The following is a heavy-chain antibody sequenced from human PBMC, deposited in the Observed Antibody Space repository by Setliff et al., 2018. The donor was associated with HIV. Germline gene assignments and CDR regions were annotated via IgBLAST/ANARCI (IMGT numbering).Heavy chain of an antibody. J-gene: IGHJ6*03. Sequence: SETLSLTCTVSGGSIRSTSYYWGWIRQPPGKGLEWIGSIYYSGSTYYNPSLKSRVTISVDTSKNQFSLKLSSVTAADTAVYYCARPRSGTYRGHYYYYMDVWGKGTTVTVSS. CDR1: GGSIRSTSYY. CDR2: IYYSGST. V-gene: IGHV4-39*07. D-gene: IGHD3-10*01. CDR3: ARPRSGTYRGHYYYYMDV.